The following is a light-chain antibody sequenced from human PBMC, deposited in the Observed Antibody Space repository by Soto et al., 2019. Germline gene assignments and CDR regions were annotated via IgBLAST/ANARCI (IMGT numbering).Light chain of an antibody. V-gene: IGLV1-44*01. Sequence: QSVLTQPPSASGTPGQRVTISCSGRSSNIGSYSVNWYQQLPGTAPKLLISNNNERPSGVPGRFSGSKSGTSASLAISGLQSEDEADYYCAAWDDSLNGVYVFGSGTKVTVL. CDR1: SSNIGSYS. CDR3: AAWDDSLNGVYV. J-gene: IGLJ1*01. CDR2: NNN.